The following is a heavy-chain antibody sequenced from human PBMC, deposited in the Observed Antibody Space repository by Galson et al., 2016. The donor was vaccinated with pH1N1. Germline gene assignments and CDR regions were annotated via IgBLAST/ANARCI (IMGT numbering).Heavy chain of an antibody. Sequence: SVKVSCKASGYIFTNFDINWVRQATGQGLEWMGWMNPNSGNTGYAQKFQGRVTMTRNTSIRTAYMELSSLRSEDTAIYYCAIMYCGGDCPPGYFDLWGRGTLVTVSS. V-gene: IGHV1-8*01. CDR1: GYIFTNFD. CDR2: MNPNSGNT. D-gene: IGHD2-21*02. J-gene: IGHJ2*01. CDR3: AIMYCGGDCPPGYFDL.